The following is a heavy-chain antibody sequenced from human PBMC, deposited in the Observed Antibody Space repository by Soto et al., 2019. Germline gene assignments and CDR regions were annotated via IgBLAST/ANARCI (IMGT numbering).Heavy chain of an antibody. J-gene: IGHJ6*03. D-gene: IGHD6-19*01. Sequence: QVQLVQSGAEVKKPGASVKVSCKASGYTFTSYDINWVRQATGQGLEWMGWMNPNSGNTGYAQKFQGRVTMTRNTSISTAYMELRSLRSADTAVYYCARLPGYSSCWYRAIYYYYMDVWGKGTTVTVSS. CDR1: GYTFTSYD. CDR3: ARLPGYSSCWYRAIYYYYMDV. V-gene: IGHV1-8*01. CDR2: MNPNSGNT.